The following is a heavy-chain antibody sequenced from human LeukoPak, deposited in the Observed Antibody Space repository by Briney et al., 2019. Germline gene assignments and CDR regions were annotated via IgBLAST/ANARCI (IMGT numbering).Heavy chain of an antibody. CDR2: IYHSGST. CDR1: GVSISSSNW. D-gene: IGHD2-2*01. J-gene: IGHJ4*02. CDR3: ARAVGYCSSTSCEPVFDY. Sequence: PSGTLSLTCAVSGVSISSSNWWRWVRQPPGEGLGWIGEIYHSGSTNYNPSLKSRVTISVDTSKTQFSLKLSSVTAAEPAVYYCARAVGYCSSTSCEPVFDYWGQGTLVTVSS. V-gene: IGHV4-4*02.